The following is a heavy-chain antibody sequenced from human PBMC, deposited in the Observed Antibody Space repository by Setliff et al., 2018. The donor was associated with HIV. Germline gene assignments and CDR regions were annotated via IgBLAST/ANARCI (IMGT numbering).Heavy chain of an antibody. CDR2: IYWDDDK. D-gene: IGHD2-8*01. Sequence: GSGPTLVNPTETLTLTCAFSGFSLATPGVGVGWIRQPPGKALEWLALIYWDDDKRYNSSLRTRLTITEDTSKNQVVLIMTNMDPLDTATYFCAHKGPDALREDFDYWGQGTLVTVSS. CDR1: GFSLATPGVG. J-gene: IGHJ4*02. V-gene: IGHV2-5*02. CDR3: AHKGPDALREDFDY.